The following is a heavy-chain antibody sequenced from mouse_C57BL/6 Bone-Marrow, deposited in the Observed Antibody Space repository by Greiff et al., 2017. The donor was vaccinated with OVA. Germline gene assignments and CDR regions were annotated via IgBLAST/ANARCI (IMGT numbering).Heavy chain of an antibody. CDR1: GFSFNTYA. CDR2: IRSKSNNYAT. Sequence: EVQGVESGGGLVQPKGSLQLSCAASGFSFNTYAMNWVRQAPGKGLEWVARIRSKSNNYATYYADSVKDRFTISRDESESMLYLQMNNLKTEDTAMYYCVRERGAYPTWMDYWGQGTSVTVSS. V-gene: IGHV10-1*01. J-gene: IGHJ4*01. D-gene: IGHD2-10*01. CDR3: VRERGAYPTWMDY.